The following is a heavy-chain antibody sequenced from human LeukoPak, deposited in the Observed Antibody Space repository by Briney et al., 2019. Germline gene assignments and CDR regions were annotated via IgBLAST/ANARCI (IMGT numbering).Heavy chain of an antibody. CDR1: GGSISSYY. Sequence: SETLSLTCTVSGGSISSYYWSWIRQPPGKGLEWIGYIYYSGSTNYTPSLKSRVTISVDTSKNQFSLKLSSVTAADTAVYYCARRPVVRGIASGMDVWGQGTTVTVSS. J-gene: IGHJ6*02. CDR3: ARRPVVRGIASGMDV. V-gene: IGHV4-59*01. CDR2: IYYSGST. D-gene: IGHD3-10*01.